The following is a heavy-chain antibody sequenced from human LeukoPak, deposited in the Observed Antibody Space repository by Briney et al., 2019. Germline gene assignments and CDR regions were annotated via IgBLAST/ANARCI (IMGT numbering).Heavy chain of an antibody. CDR3: ARDRSGWYEPGFDY. V-gene: IGHV4-61*08. Sequence: SETLSLTCTVSGGSVTSGGYYWSWIRQPPGKGLEWIGCIYSGGSTKYNPSLKSRVTISGDTSKNQFSLELSSVTAADTAVYYCARDRSGWYEPGFDYWGQGTLVTVSS. CDR2: IYSGGST. CDR1: GGSVTSGGYY. D-gene: IGHD6-19*01. J-gene: IGHJ4*02.